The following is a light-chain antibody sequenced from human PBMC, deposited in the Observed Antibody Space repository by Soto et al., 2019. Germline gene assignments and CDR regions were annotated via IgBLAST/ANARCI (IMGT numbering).Light chain of an antibody. CDR3: QQSYRTPRT. J-gene: IGKJ2*01. CDR1: QSISSY. Sequence: DIQMTQSPSSLSASVGDRVTITCRASQSISSYLNWYQQKPGKAPKLLIYAASSLQSGVPSRFSGSGSGTDFNLTISSLQPEDFANYYCQQSYRTPRTFGQGTKLEIK. V-gene: IGKV1-39*01. CDR2: AAS.